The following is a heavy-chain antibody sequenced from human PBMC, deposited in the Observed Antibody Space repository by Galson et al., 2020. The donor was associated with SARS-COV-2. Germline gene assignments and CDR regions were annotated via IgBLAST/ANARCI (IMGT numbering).Heavy chain of an antibody. D-gene: IGHD3-16*01. CDR3: ARSYRGTYYYGMDV. Sequence: GGSLRLSCAASGFTFSSYAMHWVRQAPGKGLEWVVVISYDGSNKYYADSVKGRFTISRDNSKNTLYLQMNSLRAEDTAVYYCARSYRGTYYYGMDVWGQGTTVTVSS. CDR1: GFTFSSYA. CDR2: ISYDGSNK. V-gene: IGHV3-30*04. J-gene: IGHJ6*02.